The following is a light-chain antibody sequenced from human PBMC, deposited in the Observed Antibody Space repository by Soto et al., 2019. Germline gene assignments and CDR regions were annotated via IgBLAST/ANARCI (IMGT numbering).Light chain of an antibody. J-gene: IGKJ1*01. Sequence: EIVMTQSPATLSVSPGERATLSCRASHSVSSNLAWYHQKPGQAPRLLIYGASTRATGIPARFSGSGSGTEFTLTISSLQSEDFAVYYCPQYNNWPWTFGQGTKVEIK. CDR1: HSVSSN. CDR3: PQYNNWPWT. CDR2: GAS. V-gene: IGKV3-15*01.